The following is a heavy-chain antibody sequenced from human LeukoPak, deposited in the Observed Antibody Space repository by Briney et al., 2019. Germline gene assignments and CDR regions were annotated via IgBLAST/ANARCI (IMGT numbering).Heavy chain of an antibody. D-gene: IGHD2-2*01. CDR1: GYTFTSYG. CDR2: ISAYNGNT. Sequence: ASVKVSCKASGYTFTSYGISWVRQAPGQGLEWMGWISAYNGNTNYAQKLQGRVTMTTDTSTSTAYMELRSLRSDDTAVYYCARVDIVVVPADPDRHYGMDVWGQGTTVTVSS. V-gene: IGHV1-18*01. CDR3: ARVDIVVVPADPDRHYGMDV. J-gene: IGHJ6*02.